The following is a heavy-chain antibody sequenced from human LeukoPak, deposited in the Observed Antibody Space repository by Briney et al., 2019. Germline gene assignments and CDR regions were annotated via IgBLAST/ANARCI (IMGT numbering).Heavy chain of an antibody. D-gene: IGHD1-26*01. V-gene: IGHV5-51*01. J-gene: IGHJ4*02. CDR2: LYPDGSAT. CDR1: GYTFNNYW. CDR3: VRQGLQSGTYPAY. Sequence: GESLKISCKASGYTFNNYWIGWVRQMPRRGLEWMGMLYPDGSATTYHPSFEGRVTISADKSVTTAYLEWNSLKASDTALYYCVRQGLQSGTYPAYWGPGTLVTVSS.